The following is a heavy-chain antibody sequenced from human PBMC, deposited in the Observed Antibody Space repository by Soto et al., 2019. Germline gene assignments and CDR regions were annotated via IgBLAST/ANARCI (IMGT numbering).Heavy chain of an antibody. D-gene: IGHD5-18*01. Sequence: AVKVSCKASGGTFSSYAISWVRQAPGQGLEWMGGIIPIFGTANYAQKSQGRVTITADESTSTAYMELSSLRSEDTAVYYCARDQGGYSYGFGICDSWGQGTLVTVSS. J-gene: IGHJ5*01. V-gene: IGHV1-69*13. CDR3: ARDQGGYSYGFGICDS. CDR2: IIPIFGTA. CDR1: GGTFSSYA.